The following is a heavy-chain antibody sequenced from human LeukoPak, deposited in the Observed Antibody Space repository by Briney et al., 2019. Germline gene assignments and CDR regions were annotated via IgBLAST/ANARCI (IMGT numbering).Heavy chain of an antibody. J-gene: IGHJ4*02. D-gene: IGHD2-2*01. CDR1: GGTFSSYT. Sequence: GSSVKVSCKASGGTFSSYTIGWVRQAPGQGLEWMGRIIPILGIANYAQKFQGRVTITADKSTSTAYMELSSLRSEDTAVYYCASRPYCSSTSCLPDYWGQGTLVTVSS. CDR3: ASRPYCSSTSCLPDY. CDR2: IIPILGIA. V-gene: IGHV1-69*02.